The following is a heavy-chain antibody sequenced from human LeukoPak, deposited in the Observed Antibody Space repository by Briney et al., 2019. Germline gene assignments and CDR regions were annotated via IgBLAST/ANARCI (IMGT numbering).Heavy chain of an antibody. J-gene: IGHJ4*02. V-gene: IGHV3-30*04. CDR2: VWYDGTNQ. D-gene: IGHD5-18*01. Sequence: GGSLRLSCAASGFTFNAYAMHWVRQAPGKGPEWVAVVWYDGTNQYYADSVKGRFTISRDNSKNTVLLQMNSLRAEDTATYYCARDLATYSYGYIYGFWGQGTLVTVSS. CDR1: GFTFNAYA. CDR3: ARDLATYSYGYIYGF.